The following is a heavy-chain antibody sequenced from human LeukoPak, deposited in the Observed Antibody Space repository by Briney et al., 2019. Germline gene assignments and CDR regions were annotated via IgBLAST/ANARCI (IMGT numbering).Heavy chain of an antibody. Sequence: GGSLRLSCAASGFTFSNYSMNWVRQAPGKGLEWVSSISSSSSYIYYADSVKGRFTISRDNAKNSLYLQMNSLRAEDTAVYYCASIPYDYVWGSYRYPNDAFDIWGQGTMVTVSS. D-gene: IGHD3-16*02. J-gene: IGHJ3*02. CDR3: ASIPYDYVWGSYRYPNDAFDI. CDR2: ISSSSSYI. V-gene: IGHV3-21*01. CDR1: GFTFSNYS.